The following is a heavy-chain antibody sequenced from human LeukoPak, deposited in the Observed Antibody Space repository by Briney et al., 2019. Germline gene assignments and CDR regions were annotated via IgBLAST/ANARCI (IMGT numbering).Heavy chain of an antibody. V-gene: IGHV4-39*01. Sequence: SGTLSLTCTVSGGSVSSSSYYWGWIRQPPGKGLEWIGNIYYSGSTYYNPSLNSRVTISVDTSKNQFSLKLSSVTAADTAVYYCAKTVTYYYGSESRKYYFDYWGQGTLVTVSS. D-gene: IGHD3-10*01. CDR3: AKTVTYYYGSESRKYYFDY. CDR2: IYYSGST. J-gene: IGHJ4*02. CDR1: GGSVSSSSYY.